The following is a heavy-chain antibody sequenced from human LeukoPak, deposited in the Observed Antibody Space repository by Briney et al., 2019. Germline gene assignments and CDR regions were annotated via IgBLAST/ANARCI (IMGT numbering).Heavy chain of an antibody. CDR1: GFTLSDFW. CDR2: IDQDGSDK. Sequence: GGSLRLSCAASGFTLSDFWMSWVRQAPGKGLEWVANIDQDGSDKNYVGSVKGRFTISRDDAKNSLFLQMNSLRAEDTAVYYCARESTEDRPGSRGQGTLVTVSS. V-gene: IGHV3-7*01. CDR3: ARESTEDRPGS. D-gene: IGHD5/OR15-5a*01. J-gene: IGHJ4*02.